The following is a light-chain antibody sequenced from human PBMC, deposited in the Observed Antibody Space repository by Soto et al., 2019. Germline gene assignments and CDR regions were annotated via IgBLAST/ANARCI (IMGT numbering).Light chain of an antibody. Sequence: EVIMTQSPATQSVSPGQRATLSCRASQSIDTNLAWYQQKPGQPPRLLIYDASTRATDIPARFTGSGSGTEFTLTISSLQSADFAVYYCQQYNNWPPTWTFGQGTKVDIK. J-gene: IGKJ1*01. V-gene: IGKV3-15*01. CDR1: QSIDTN. CDR3: QQYNNWPPTWT. CDR2: DAS.